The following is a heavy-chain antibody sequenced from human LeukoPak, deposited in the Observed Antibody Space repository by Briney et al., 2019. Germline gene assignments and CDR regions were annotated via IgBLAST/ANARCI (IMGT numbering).Heavy chain of an antibody. D-gene: IGHD4-23*01. CDR2: IYSGGST. CDR1: GFTVTTNY. V-gene: IGHV3-53*01. J-gene: IGHJ4*02. Sequence: GGSLRLSCAASGFTVTTNYMSWVRQAPGKGLEWVSVIYSGGSTYYADSVKGRFTISRDNSKNTLYLQMNSLRAEDTAVYYCAKDLATTVVNFDYWGQGTLVTVSS. CDR3: AKDLATTVVNFDY.